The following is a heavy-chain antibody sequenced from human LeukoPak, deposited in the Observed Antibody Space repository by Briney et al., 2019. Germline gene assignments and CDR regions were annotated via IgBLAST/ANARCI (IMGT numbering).Heavy chain of an antibody. D-gene: IGHD5-24*01. V-gene: IGHV3-20*04. CDR2: SNWIGGST. CDR1: GFIFDDYG. J-gene: IGHJ3*02. Sequence: GGSLRLSCAASGFIFDDYGMTWVRHTPGKGLEWVSGSNWIGGSTGYADSVKGRFTISRDNAKNSLYLHMNSLRAEDTALYFCARDLGYKDYVSAFDIWGQGTMVTVPS. CDR3: ARDLGYKDYVSAFDI.